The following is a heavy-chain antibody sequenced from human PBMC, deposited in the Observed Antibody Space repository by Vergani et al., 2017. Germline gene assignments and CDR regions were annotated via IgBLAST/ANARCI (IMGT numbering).Heavy chain of an antibody. D-gene: IGHD3-10*01. CDR1: GFTFDTYT. CDR3: TTAWGLYYLHGEYFQY. CDR2: ISSGGGDI. Sequence: EVQLLESGGGLVQPGGSRRLSCAGAGFTFDTYTMAYVRQAPGKGLEWVANISSGGGDIFYADSVKGRFTISRDNSKNTLFLQMNSLKDKDTAVYDCTTAWGLYYLHGEYFQYWGRGTLVSVSS. V-gene: IGHV3-23*01. J-gene: IGHJ1*01.